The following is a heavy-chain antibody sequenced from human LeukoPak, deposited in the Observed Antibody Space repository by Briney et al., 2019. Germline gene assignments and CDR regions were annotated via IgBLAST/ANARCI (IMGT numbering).Heavy chain of an antibody. CDR1: GYTFTSYY. J-gene: IGHJ4*02. Sequence: ASVKVSCKASGYTFTSYYMHWVRQAPGQGLEWMGIINPSGGSTSYAQKFQGRVTMTRDMSTSTVYMELSSLRSEDTAVYYCARGTEKQWLDQNYFDYWGQGTLATVSS. D-gene: IGHD6-19*01. V-gene: IGHV1-46*01. CDR2: INPSGGST. CDR3: ARGTEKQWLDQNYFDY.